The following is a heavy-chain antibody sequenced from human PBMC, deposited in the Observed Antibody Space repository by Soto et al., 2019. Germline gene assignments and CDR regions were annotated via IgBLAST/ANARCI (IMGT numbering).Heavy chain of an antibody. CDR2: INSDGSST. CDR3: KREPDPIGWFDY. Sequence: GGSLRLSCAASGFTFSNYWMHWVRQAPGKGLVWVSRINSDGSSTTYADSVRGRFTISRDNAANTLYLQMSSLRGEDTAVYYCKREPDPIGWFDYWGQGTLVTVSS. CDR1: GFTFSNYW. J-gene: IGHJ5*01. V-gene: IGHV3-74*01.